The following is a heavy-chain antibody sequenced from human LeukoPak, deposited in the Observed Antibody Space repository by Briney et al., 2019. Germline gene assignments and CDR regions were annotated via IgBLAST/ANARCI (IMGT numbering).Heavy chain of an antibody. CDR3: ARDRSVGATMSVFDY. D-gene: IGHD1-26*01. J-gene: IGHJ4*02. V-gene: IGHV4-61*02. CDR1: GGSISSGSYY. CDR2: IYTSGST. Sequence: SETLSLTCTVSGGSISSGSYYWSWIRQPAGKGLEWIGRIYTSGSTNYNPSLKSRVPISVDTSKNQSSLKLSSVTAADTAVYYCARDRSVGATMSVFDYWGQGTLVTVSS.